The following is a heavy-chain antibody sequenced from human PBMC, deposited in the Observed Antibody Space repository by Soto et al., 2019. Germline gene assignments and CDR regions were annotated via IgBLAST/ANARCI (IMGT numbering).Heavy chain of an antibody. V-gene: IGHV1-18*01. CDR3: ARTLNEWLLGLE. J-gene: IGHJ4*02. D-gene: IGHD3-3*01. CDR1: GYTFSSYG. CDR2: ISAYNGNT. Sequence: QVKLVQSGGEVKKRGASVKISCKASGYTFSSYGISWVRKAPGQGLEWMGWISAYNGNTKYAQKFQGRVTMTTDTSTSTAYMELRSLRSDDTAIYYCARTLNEWLLGLEWGQGTLVTVSS.